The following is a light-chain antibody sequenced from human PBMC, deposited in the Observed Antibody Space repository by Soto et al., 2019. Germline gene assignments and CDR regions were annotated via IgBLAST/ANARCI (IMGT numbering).Light chain of an antibody. CDR3: QSYDSSLSGLV. V-gene: IGLV1-40*01. J-gene: IGLJ1*01. CDR1: SSNIGAGYD. Sequence: QSVLTQPPSVSGAPGQRVTISCTGSSSNIGAGYDVHWYQQLPGTAPKLLIYGNSNRPSGVPDRFSGSKSGTSASLAITGLXXXDXADYXXQSYDSSLSGLVFGTGTKLTVL. CDR2: GNS.